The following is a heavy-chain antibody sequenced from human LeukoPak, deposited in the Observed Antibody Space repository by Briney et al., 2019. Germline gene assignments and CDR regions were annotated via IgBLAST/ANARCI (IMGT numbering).Heavy chain of an antibody. D-gene: IGHD3-10*01. CDR2: INHSGST. V-gene: IGHV4-34*01. Sequence: LETLSLTCAVYGGSFSGYYWSWIRQPPGKGREWIGEINHSGSTNYNPSLKSRGPISVDTSKNQFSLKLSSVTAADTAVYYCARHYGSGSYYRNAYFDYWVQRALVTVSS. CDR1: GGSFSGYY. J-gene: IGHJ4*02. CDR3: ARHYGSGSYYRNAYFDY.